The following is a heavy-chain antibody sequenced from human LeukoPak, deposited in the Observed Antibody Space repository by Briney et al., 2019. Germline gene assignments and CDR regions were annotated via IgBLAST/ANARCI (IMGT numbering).Heavy chain of an antibody. D-gene: IGHD3-10*01. CDR1: GFTFSSFA. V-gene: IGHV3-23*01. J-gene: IGHJ4*02. CDR3: AKERYGSGTHYNDY. Sequence: PGGSLRLSCAASGFTFSSFAMSWVRQAPGKGLEWVSAIRGSGGDTSYADSVKGRFTISRDNSKNTLYLQMNSLRAEDTAVYYCAKERYGSGTHYNDYWGQGTLVTVSS. CDR2: IRGSGGDT.